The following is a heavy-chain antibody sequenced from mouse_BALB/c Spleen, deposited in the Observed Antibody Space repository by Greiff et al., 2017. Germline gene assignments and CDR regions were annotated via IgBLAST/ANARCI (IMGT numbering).Heavy chain of an antibody. CDR2: ISSGSSTI. CDR3: AKGAYYRYDDDAMDY. V-gene: IGHV5-17*02. D-gene: IGHD2-14*01. CDR1: GFTFSSFG. J-gene: IGHJ4*01. Sequence: EVQLVESGGGLVQPGGSRKLSCAASGFTFSSFGMHWVRQAPEKGLEWVAYISSGSSTIYYADTVKGRFTISRDNPKNTLFLQMTSLRSEDTAMYYCAKGAYYRYDDDAMDYWGQGTSVTGSS.